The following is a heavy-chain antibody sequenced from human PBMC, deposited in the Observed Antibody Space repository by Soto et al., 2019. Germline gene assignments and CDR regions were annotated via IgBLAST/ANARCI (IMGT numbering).Heavy chain of an antibody. CDR3: AKTREIREVGPES. V-gene: IGHV3-23*01. D-gene: IGHD3-10*01. CDR2: ISGSGAST. Sequence: VQLLESGGGLVQPGGSLRLSCAASGFMFRSYVMSWVRQAPGKGLEWVSSISGSGASTYYADCGKGRFTISRDDSKSPMSRHMTSRRADDTAVYYCAKTREIREVGPESWGQGALVTVS. CDR1: GFMFRSYV. J-gene: IGHJ4*02.